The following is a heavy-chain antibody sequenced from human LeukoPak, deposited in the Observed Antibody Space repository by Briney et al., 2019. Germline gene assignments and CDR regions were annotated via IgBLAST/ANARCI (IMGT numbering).Heavy chain of an antibody. CDR1: GSSFSSYW. V-gene: IGHV3-74*01. CDR2: INTDGSST. J-gene: IGHJ4*02. CDR3: ARRGYSPKDIDY. D-gene: IGHD3-22*01. Sequence: PGGSLRLSCAASGSSFSSYWMHWVRQAPGKGLLWVSRINTDGSSTYYADSVKGRFTISRDNAKNSLYLQMNSLRAEDTAVYYCARRGYSPKDIDYWGQGTLVTVSS.